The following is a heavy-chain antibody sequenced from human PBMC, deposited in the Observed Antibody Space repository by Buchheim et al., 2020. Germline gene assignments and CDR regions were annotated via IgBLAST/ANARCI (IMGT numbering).Heavy chain of an antibody. CDR1: EYTFTGYY. Sequence: QVQLVQSGAEVKKPGASVKVSCKASEYTFTGYYMHWVRQAPGQGLEWMGWINPNSGGTNYAQKFQGRVTMTRDTSISTAYMELSRLRSDDTAVYYCARDRGYDFWSGYPIFGNYYYGMDVWGQGTT. J-gene: IGHJ6*02. D-gene: IGHD3-3*01. CDR3: ARDRGYDFWSGYPIFGNYYYGMDV. V-gene: IGHV1-2*02. CDR2: INPNSGGT.